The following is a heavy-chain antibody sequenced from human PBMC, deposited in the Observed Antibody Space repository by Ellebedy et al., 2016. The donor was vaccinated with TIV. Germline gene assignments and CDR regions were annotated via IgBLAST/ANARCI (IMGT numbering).Heavy chain of an antibody. CDR1: GFTFSTYS. V-gene: IGHV3-74*01. Sequence: GGSLRLSXAASGFTFSTYSIHWVRQAPGKGLVWVSRIGSDGSDTTYADSVKGRFTISRDNAKNTLYLQMNSLSAEDTALYYCARDYWGSFDLWGRGTLVTVST. CDR2: IGSDGSDT. J-gene: IGHJ2*01. CDR3: ARDYWGSFDL. D-gene: IGHD7-27*01.